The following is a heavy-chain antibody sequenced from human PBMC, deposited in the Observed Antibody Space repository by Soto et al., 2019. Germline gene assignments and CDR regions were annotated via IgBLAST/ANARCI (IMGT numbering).Heavy chain of an antibody. CDR2: ISVSGGST. V-gene: IGHV3-23*01. D-gene: IGHD3-3*01. J-gene: IGHJ3*02. CDR3: AKEPQVVLRFLEWLPNDAFDI. CDR1: GFTFSSYA. Sequence: PGGSLRLSCAASGFTFSSYAISWGRQAPGKGLEWVSAISVSGGSTYYADSVKGRFTISRDNSKNTLYLQMNSLRAEDTAVYYCAKEPQVVLRFLEWLPNDAFDIWGQGTMVTVSS.